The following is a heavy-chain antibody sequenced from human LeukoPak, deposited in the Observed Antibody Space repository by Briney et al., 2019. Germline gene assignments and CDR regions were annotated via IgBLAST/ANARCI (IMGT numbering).Heavy chain of an antibody. D-gene: IGHD3-3*01. CDR3: ATYTEAKYYDFWSGYPPTWFDP. CDR1: GYTLTELS. J-gene: IGHJ5*02. CDR2: FDPEDGET. Sequence: ASVKVSCKVSGYTLTELSMHWVRQAPGKGLEWMGGFDPEDGETIYAQKFQGRVTMTEDTSTDTAYMELSSLRSEDTAVYYCATYTEAKYYDFWSGYPPTWFDPWGQGTLVTVSS. V-gene: IGHV1-24*01.